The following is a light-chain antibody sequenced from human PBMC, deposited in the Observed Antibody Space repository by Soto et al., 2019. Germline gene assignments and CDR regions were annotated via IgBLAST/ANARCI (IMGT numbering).Light chain of an antibody. Sequence: QAVVIQEPSLTVSPGGTVTLTCTSSTGTANSGHYPNWFQQRPGQAPKALIYSTSNKYSWTPDHFSGSLLGGKAALTLSGVQPEDEADYFCLLYFGSAELVFGGGTKLTVL. CDR1: TGTANSGHY. CDR3: LLYFGSAELV. J-gene: IGLJ2*01. V-gene: IGLV7-43*01. CDR2: STS.